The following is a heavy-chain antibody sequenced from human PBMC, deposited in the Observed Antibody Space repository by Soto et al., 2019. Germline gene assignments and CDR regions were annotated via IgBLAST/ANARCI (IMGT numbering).Heavy chain of an antibody. CDR2: ISAYNGNT. CDR1: GYTFTSYG. Sequence: ASVKVSCKASGYTFTSYGISWVRQAPGQGLEWMGWISAYNGNTNYTQKLQGRVTMTTDTSTSTAYMELRSLRSDDTAVYYCARAPDIVATITIEFDYWGQGTLVTVSS. D-gene: IGHD5-12*01. V-gene: IGHV1-18*01. J-gene: IGHJ4*02. CDR3: ARAPDIVATITIEFDY.